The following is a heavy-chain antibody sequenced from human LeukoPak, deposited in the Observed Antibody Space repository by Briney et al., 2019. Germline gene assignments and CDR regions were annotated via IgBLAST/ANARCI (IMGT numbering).Heavy chain of an antibody. CDR1: GYTFTSYY. D-gene: IGHD6-13*01. CDR3: ARSGSWHAYYFDY. V-gene: IGHV1-46*01. Sequence: GASVKVSCKASGYTFTSYYMHWVRQAPGQGLEWMGIINPSGGSTSYAQKFQGRVTMTRDTSISTAYMELSRLRSDDTAVYYCARSGSWHAYYFDYWGQGTLVTVSS. CDR2: INPSGGST. J-gene: IGHJ4*02.